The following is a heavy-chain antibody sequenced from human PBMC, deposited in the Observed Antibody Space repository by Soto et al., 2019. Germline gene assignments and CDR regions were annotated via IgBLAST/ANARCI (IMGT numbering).Heavy chain of an antibody. CDR2: ISSSSSYI. V-gene: IGHV3-21*01. D-gene: IGHD4-17*01. Sequence: GGSLRLSCAASRFTFSSYSMNWVRQAPGKGLEWVSSISSSSSYIYYADSVKGRFTISRDNAKNSLYLQMNSLRAEDTAVYYCARDRATVTTGYYYYGMDVWGQGTTVTVSS. CDR3: ARDRATVTTGYYYYGMDV. J-gene: IGHJ6*02. CDR1: RFTFSSYS.